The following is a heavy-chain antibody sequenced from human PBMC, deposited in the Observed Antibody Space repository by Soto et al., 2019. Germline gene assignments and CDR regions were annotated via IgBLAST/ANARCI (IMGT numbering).Heavy chain of an antibody. D-gene: IGHD1-26*01. CDR2: ISYDGSNK. V-gene: IGHV3-30*03. Sequence: QVQLVESGGGVVQPGRSLRLSCAASGFTFSSYGMHWVRQAPGKGLEWVAVISYDGSNKYYADSVKGRFTISRDNSKNTLNLQMNSRRAEDTAVYYCAQRSSGSYWLDAFDIWGQGTMVTVSS. CDR1: GFTFSSYG. J-gene: IGHJ3*02. CDR3: AQRSSGSYWLDAFDI.